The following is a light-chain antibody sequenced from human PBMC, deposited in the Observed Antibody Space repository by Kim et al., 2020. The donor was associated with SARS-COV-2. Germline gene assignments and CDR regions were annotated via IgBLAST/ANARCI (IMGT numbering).Light chain of an antibody. V-gene: IGLV6-57*02. CDR2: EDN. J-gene: IGLJ3*02. Sequence: GKTVTVSCTGSSGSIASNYVQWYQQRPGSAPPTVIYEDNQRPSGVPDRFSGSIDSSSNSASLTISGLKTEDEADYYCQSYDSSNWVFGGGTQLTVL. CDR3: QSYDSSNWV. CDR1: SGSIASNY.